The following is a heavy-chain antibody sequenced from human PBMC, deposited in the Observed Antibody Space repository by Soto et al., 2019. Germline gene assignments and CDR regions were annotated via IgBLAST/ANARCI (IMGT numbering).Heavy chain of an antibody. D-gene: IGHD3-3*01. CDR1: GYTFTSYA. Sequence: QVQLVQSGAEVKKPGASVKVSCKASGYTFTSYAMHWVRQAPGQRLEWMGWINAGNGNTKYSQKFQGGVTITRVTTASTAYMELSSLRSEDTAVYYCARGHDFWSGLYYMDVWGKGTTVTVSS. J-gene: IGHJ6*03. CDR2: INAGNGNT. CDR3: ARGHDFWSGLYYMDV. V-gene: IGHV1-3*01.